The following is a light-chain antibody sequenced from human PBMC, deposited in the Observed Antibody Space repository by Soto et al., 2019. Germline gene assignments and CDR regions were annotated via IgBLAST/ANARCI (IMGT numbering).Light chain of an antibody. CDR2: DAS. CDR3: QQYGSSRIT. CDR1: QSVSSY. V-gene: IGKV3-11*01. J-gene: IGKJ5*01. Sequence: EIVLTQYPATLCLSRGERATLSCRASQSVSSYLAWYQQKPGQAPRLLIYDASNRATGIPARFSGSGSGTDFTLTISRLEPEDFAMYYCQQYGSSRITFGQGTRLEIK.